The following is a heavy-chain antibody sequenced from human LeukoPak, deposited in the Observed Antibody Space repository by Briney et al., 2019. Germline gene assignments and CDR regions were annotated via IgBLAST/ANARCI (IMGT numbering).Heavy chain of an antibody. Sequence: GGSLRLSCAASPFTFSNYAMRWVRQAPRKGLEWVSLISGNGAGTYYSDSVKGRFSFSRDNSKNTLYLRMNSLRAEDTAVYYCAKGGDGYYYYGMDVWGQGTTVTVSS. CDR2: ISGNGAGT. J-gene: IGHJ6*02. D-gene: IGHD5-24*01. CDR1: PFTFSNYA. CDR3: AKGGDGYYYYGMDV. V-gene: IGHV3-23*01.